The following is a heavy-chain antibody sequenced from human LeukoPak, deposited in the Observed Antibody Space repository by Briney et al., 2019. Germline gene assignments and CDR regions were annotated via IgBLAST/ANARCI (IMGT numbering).Heavy chain of an antibody. CDR3: AKDPSYGVPVFYFDY. CDR1: GYSISSSYY. J-gene: IGHJ4*02. D-gene: IGHD4-17*01. CDR2: IYYSGRT. V-gene: IGHV4-38-2*02. Sequence: SETLSLTCTVSGYSISSSYYWGWIRQPPGKGLEWIGSIYYSGRTYYNPSLKSRVTISVDTSKNQFSLKLSSVTAEDTAVYYCAKDPSYGVPVFYFDYWGQGTLVTVSS.